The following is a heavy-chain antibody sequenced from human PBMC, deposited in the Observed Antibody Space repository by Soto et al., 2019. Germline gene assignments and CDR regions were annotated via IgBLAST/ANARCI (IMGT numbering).Heavy chain of an antibody. CDR2: IHYSGGT. CDR3: ARRTNYGTAWYPDC. Sequence: QVQLQESSPGLVKPSETLSLTCAVSGGSISGYSWSWIRQPPGKGLEWIGNIHYSGGTNYNPSLKGRLTISLDTSKIQFSLQLTSVTAADTAVYYCARRTNYGTAWYPDCWGQGTLVTVSS. D-gene: IGHD6-19*01. J-gene: IGHJ4*02. V-gene: IGHV4-59*08. CDR1: GGSISGYS.